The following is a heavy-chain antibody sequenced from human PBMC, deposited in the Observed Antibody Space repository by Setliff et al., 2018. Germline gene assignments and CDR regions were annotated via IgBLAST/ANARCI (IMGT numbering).Heavy chain of an antibody. J-gene: IGHJ6*02. CDR3: ARVPSYGSGSYYYYYYGMDV. Sequence: SETLSLTCTVSGGSISSSSYYWGWIRQPPGKGLEWIGSIYYSGSTYYNPSLKSRVTISVDTSKNQFSLKLSSVTAADTAVYYCARVPSYGSGSYYYYYYGMDVWGQGTTVTVSS. D-gene: IGHD3-10*01. CDR2: IYYSGST. V-gene: IGHV4-39*07. CDR1: GGSISSSSYY.